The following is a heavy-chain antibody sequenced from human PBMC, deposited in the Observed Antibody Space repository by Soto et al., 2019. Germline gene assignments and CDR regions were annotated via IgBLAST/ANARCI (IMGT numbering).Heavy chain of an antibody. J-gene: IGHJ5*02. CDR3: ARDNYDFWNGYSYNWFDP. D-gene: IGHD3-3*01. CDR2: INPTLGTA. CDR1: GGAFNNYM. Sequence: QVQLVQSGAEAQKPGSSVKVSCMASGGAFNNYMISWVRQAPGQGLEWLGRINPTLGTASYAQRFQGRVTISADISMSTSYMELSSLRSEDTALYFCARDNYDFWNGYSYNWFDPWGQGTLVTVSS. V-gene: IGHV1-69*08.